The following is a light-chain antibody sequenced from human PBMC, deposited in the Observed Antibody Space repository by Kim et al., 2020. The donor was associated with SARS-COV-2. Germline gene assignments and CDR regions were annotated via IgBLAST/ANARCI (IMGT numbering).Light chain of an antibody. CDR2: QDC. CDR1: KLGDKY. V-gene: IGLV3-1*01. CDR3: QAWDSSTVV. Sequence: VSPGQTASITCSGDKLGDKYACWYQQKPGQSPVLVIYQDCKRPSGIPERFSGSNSGNTATLTISGTQAMDEADYYCQAWDSSTVVFGGGTQLTVL. J-gene: IGLJ2*01.